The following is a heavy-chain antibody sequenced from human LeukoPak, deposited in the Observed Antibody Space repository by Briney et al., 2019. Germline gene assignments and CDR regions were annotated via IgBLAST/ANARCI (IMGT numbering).Heavy chain of an antibody. Sequence: ASVKVSCKASGYTFTGFYMHWVRQAPGQGFEWMGWINPNTGGTNYAQKFQGRVTMTRDTPISTAYMELNGLTSDDTAIYYCASYPRYSSSPPFDYWGQGTLVTVSS. CDR3: ASYPRYSSSPPFDY. D-gene: IGHD6-6*01. CDR2: INPNTGGT. V-gene: IGHV1-2*02. CDR1: GYTFTGFY. J-gene: IGHJ4*02.